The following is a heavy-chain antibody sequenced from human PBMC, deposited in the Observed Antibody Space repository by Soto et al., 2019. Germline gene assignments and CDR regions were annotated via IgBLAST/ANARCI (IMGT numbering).Heavy chain of an antibody. CDR1: GYTFTSYG. CDR3: AREPDIVVVPAAIFGYYYYGMDV. D-gene: IGHD2-2*02. Sequence: ASVKVSCKASGYTFTSYGISWVRQAPGQGLEWMGWISAYNGNTNYAQKLQGRVTMSTDTSTSTAYMELRSLRSDDTAVYYCAREPDIVVVPAAIFGYYYYGMDVWGQGTTVTVSS. J-gene: IGHJ6*02. CDR2: ISAYNGNT. V-gene: IGHV1-18*01.